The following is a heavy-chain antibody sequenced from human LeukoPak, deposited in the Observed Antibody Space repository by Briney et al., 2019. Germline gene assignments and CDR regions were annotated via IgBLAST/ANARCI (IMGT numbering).Heavy chain of an antibody. D-gene: IGHD6-13*01. CDR1: GGSVGSGSYY. Sequence: SETLSLTCSVSGGSVGSGSYYWGWIRQPAGKGLEWIGRVYTNGRATYNPSLTSRVSISLDTSKNQFSLKLSSVTAADTAMYYCATGITLTNSSWYAPFDYWGQGTLVTVSS. V-gene: IGHV4-61*02. CDR2: VYTNGRA. J-gene: IGHJ4*02. CDR3: ATGITLTNSSWYAPFDY.